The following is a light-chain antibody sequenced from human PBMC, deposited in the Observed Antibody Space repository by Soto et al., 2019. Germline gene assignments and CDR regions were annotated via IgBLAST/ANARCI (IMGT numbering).Light chain of an antibody. Sequence: EAVMTQSPATLSVSPGERATVSCRASQSAGTGLARYQQKPGQAPRRLIYDVSTRATGTPARFSGSGSGIEFTLTISSLQSEDFAVYYCQQRSNWPITFGQGTRLEIK. V-gene: IGKV3-15*01. J-gene: IGKJ5*01. CDR1: QSAGTG. CDR3: QQRSNWPIT. CDR2: DVS.